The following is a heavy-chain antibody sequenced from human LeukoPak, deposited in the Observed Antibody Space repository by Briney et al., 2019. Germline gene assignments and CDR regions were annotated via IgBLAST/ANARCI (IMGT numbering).Heavy chain of an antibody. V-gene: IGHV3-30*02. CDR2: IRYDGSNK. CDR1: GFTFSSYG. Sequence: PGGSLRLSCAASGFTFSSYGMHWVRQAPGKGLEWVAFIRYDGSNKYYADSVKGRFTISRDNSKNTLYLQMNSLTEEDTAVYYCAKEERGGFCTNGVCYPGDYWGQGTLVTVSS. CDR3: AKEERGGFCTNGVCYPGDY. J-gene: IGHJ4*02. D-gene: IGHD2-8*01.